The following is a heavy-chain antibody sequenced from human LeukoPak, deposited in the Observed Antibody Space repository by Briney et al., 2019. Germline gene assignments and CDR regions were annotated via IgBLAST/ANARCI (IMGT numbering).Heavy chain of an antibody. J-gene: IGHJ4*02. V-gene: IGHV4-34*01. CDR3: TRDIGNWVIDY. CDR1: GFTFSDYA. D-gene: IGHD7-27*01. CDR2: IDYSGNT. Sequence: GSLRLSCAASGFTFSDYAMHWVRQPPGQGLEWLGTIDYSGNTYYNPSLKSRVTVSIDTSKNHFSLKLNSVTAADTAVYYCTRDIGNWVIDYWGQGTLVTVSS.